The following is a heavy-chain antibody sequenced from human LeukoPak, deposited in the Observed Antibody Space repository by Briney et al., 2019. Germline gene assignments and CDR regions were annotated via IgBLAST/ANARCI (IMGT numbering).Heavy chain of an antibody. Sequence: ASVKVSCKASGYTFTSYGISWVRQAPGQGLEWMGWISAYNGNTNYAQKLQGRVTMTTDTSTSTAYMELRSLRSDDTAVYYCAGGGYSYDSGLNWFDPWGQGTLVTVSS. D-gene: IGHD5-18*01. CDR3: AGGGYSYDSGLNWFDP. V-gene: IGHV1-18*04. CDR1: GYTFTSYG. J-gene: IGHJ5*02. CDR2: ISAYNGNT.